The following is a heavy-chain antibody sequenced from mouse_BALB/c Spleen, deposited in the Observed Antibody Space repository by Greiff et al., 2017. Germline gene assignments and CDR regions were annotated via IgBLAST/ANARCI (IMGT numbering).Heavy chain of an antibody. J-gene: IGHJ1*01. V-gene: IGHV1-9*01. CDR1: GYTFSSYW. Sequence: VHLQQSGAELMKPGASVKISCKATGYTFSSYWIEWVKQRPGHGLEWIGEILPGSGSTNYNEKFKGKATFTADTSSNTAYMQLSSLTSEDSAVYYCARHYRYWYFDVWGAGTTVTVSS. CDR3: ARHYRYWYFDV. D-gene: IGHD2-14*01. CDR2: ILPGSGST.